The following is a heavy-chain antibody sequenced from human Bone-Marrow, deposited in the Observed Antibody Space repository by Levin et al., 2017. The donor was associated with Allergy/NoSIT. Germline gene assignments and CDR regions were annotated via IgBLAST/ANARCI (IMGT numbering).Heavy chain of an antibody. V-gene: IGHV4-4*02. D-gene: IGHD5-18*01. CDR1: GASISSSHW. CDR3: AGDTAMATSPTGRNWFDP. Sequence: SETLSLTCTVSGASISSSHWWCWVRQPPEKGLEWIGEIYHSGNTNYNPSLKSRVTISVDKSKNQISLKVSSVTAADTAVYYCAGDTAMATSPTGRNWFDPWGQGTLVTVSS. J-gene: IGHJ5*02. CDR2: IYHSGNT.